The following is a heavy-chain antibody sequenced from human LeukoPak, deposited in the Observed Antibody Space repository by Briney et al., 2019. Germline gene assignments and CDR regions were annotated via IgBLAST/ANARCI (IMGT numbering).Heavy chain of an antibody. Sequence: NPGGSLRLSCAASGFTFSSYSMNWVRQAPGKGLEWVSFISSSNNYIYYADSVKGRFTISRDNAKDSLYLQMNSLRAEDTAVYYCARVSLGLADYWGQGTLVTVSS. V-gene: IGHV3-21*01. CDR3: ARVSLGLADY. CDR2: ISSSNNYI. J-gene: IGHJ4*02. CDR1: GFTFSSYS.